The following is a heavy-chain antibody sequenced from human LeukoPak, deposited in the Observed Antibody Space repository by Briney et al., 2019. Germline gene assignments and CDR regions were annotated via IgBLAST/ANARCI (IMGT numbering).Heavy chain of an antibody. CDR2: VSGDGDSR. V-gene: IGHV3-23*01. CDR1: GVTFSDYA. J-gene: IGHJ4*02. D-gene: IGHD6-6*01. CDR3: ARARGDSSSSYFDY. Sequence: GGSLRLSCVASGVTFSDYAMTWVRQAPGKGLEWVSAVSGDGDSRYYAGPVRGRFTMSRDNSKNTLYLQMNSLRAEDTALYHCARARGDSSSSYFDYWGQGTLVTVSS.